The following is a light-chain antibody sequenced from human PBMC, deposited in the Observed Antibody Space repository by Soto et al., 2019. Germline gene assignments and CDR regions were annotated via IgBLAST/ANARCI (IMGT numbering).Light chain of an antibody. CDR1: QSVSSY. Sequence: EIVLTQSPATLSLSPGERATLSCRASQSVSSYLAWYQQKPGQAPRLLIYDASNRATGIPARFSGSGSGTDFTLTISSLEPEDFAVYYCQQRSNWPPLWTFGQGPKVEIK. CDR2: DAS. CDR3: QQRSNWPPLWT. J-gene: IGKJ1*01. V-gene: IGKV3-11*01.